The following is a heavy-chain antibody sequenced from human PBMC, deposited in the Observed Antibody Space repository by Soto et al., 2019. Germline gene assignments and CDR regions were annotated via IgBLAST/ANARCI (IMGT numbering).Heavy chain of an antibody. Sequence: QVQLVQSGAEVKKHGSSVKVSCKASGGIFSSYAISWLRQAPGQGLEWMGAVIPILGQAYYAQNFQGRVTITADESTRTAYMDLISLRSDDTAVYFCARVGRVGAPPGADYWGQGTLITVSS. D-gene: IGHD1-26*01. J-gene: IGHJ4*02. CDR3: ARVGRVGAPPGADY. CDR2: VIPILGQA. CDR1: GGIFSSYA. V-gene: IGHV1-69*01.